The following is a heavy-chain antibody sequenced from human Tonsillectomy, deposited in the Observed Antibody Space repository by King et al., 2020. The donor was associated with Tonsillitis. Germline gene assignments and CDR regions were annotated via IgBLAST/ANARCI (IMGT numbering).Heavy chain of an antibody. CDR1: GFNFKYYA. V-gene: IGHV3-30-3*01. D-gene: IGHD3-10*01. J-gene: IGHJ4*02. Sequence: QVQLVESGGGVVQPGRSLRLSCAASGFNFKYYAIHWVRQAPGKGLEWVAVISYDGTSTYFADSVKGRFTISRDNSNNTVYLEVNRLRVEDTAVYFCVRARKVQAPGPGAYWGQGVLVIVSS. CDR2: ISYDGTST. CDR3: VRARKVQAPGPGAY.